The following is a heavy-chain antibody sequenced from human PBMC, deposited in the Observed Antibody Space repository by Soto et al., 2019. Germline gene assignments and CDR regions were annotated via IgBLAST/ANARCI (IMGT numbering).Heavy chain of an antibody. Sequence: QVQLQQWGAGLLKPSETLSLTCTVYGGSFSGYYWNWIRQPPGKGLEWIGEINHSGSTNYNPSLKSRATISVATSTNQFSLKLSSVTAADPAVYYCARGYGRTFAYWGQGTLVTVSS. CDR2: INHSGST. D-gene: IGHD3-10*01. CDR1: GGSFSGYY. J-gene: IGHJ4*02. CDR3: ARGYGRTFAY. V-gene: IGHV4-34*01.